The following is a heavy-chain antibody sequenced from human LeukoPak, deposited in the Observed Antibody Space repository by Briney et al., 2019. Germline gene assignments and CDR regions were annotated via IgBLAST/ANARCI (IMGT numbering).Heavy chain of an antibody. D-gene: IGHD3-10*01. J-gene: IGHJ4*02. CDR1: GFTVSSNY. CDR3: APGSYSVVDY. Sequence: PGGSLRLSCAASGFTVSSNYMSWVRQAPGKGLEWVSVIFSGGSTYYADSVKGRFTISRDNSKGTLYLQMNSLRAEDTAVYYCAPGSYSVVDYWGQGTLVTVSS. V-gene: IGHV3-53*01. CDR2: IFSGGST.